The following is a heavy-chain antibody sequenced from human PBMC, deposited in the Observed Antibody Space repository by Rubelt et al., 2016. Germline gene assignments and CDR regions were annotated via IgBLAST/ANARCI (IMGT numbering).Heavy chain of an antibody. CDR1: GGSFSGYY. CDR3: ARVRYSSSPDY. V-gene: IGHV4-34*01. J-gene: IGHJ4*02. CDR2: INHSGST. D-gene: IGHD6-6*01. Sequence: QVQLQQWGAGLLKPSETLSLTCAVYGGSFSGYYWSWIRQPPGKGLEWIGEINHSGSTNYNPSLRSGCTISVDTSKNQFSLRLSSVTAADTAVYYCARVRYSSSPDYWGQGTLVTVFS.